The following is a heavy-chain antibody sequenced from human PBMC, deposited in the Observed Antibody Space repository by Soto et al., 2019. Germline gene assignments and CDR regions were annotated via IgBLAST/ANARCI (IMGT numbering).Heavy chain of an antibody. CDR3: ARFYENAFDV. CDR1: GGSITTSSYN. CDR2: IYYDGST. D-gene: IGHD3-22*01. J-gene: IGHJ3*01. Sequence: PSETLSLTCSVSGGSITTSSYNWDWIRQPPGKGLEWIGTIYYDGSTSYNPSLKSQVTISVDTSKNHFALKVNSVTAAETAVYYCARFYENAFDVWGRGKVITV. V-gene: IGHV4-39*02.